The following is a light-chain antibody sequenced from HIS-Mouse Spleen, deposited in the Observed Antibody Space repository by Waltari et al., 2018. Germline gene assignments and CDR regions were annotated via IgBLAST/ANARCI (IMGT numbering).Light chain of an antibody. Sequence: QSALTQPASVSGSPGQSITISCTGTRSDVGGYNYVSWYQQHPGKAPKLMIYDVSNRPSGVSNRFSGSKSGNTASLTISGFQAEDEADYYCSSYTSSSTWVFGGGTKLTVL. V-gene: IGLV2-14*03. J-gene: IGLJ3*02. CDR3: SSYTSSSTWV. CDR2: DVS. CDR1: RSDVGGYNY.